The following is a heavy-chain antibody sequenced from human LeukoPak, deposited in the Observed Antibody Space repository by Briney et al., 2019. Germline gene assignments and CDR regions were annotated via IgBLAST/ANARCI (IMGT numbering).Heavy chain of an antibody. D-gene: IGHD3-16*01. CDR1: GYSFTRNG. CDR3: ARDVNYAFDY. J-gene: IGHJ4*02. V-gene: IGHV1-18*01. Sequence: ASVKVSCKPSGYSFTRNGISWVRQAPGQGLEWMAWISANSGNTNYAQNFQDRVTLTTDTSTSTAYMELRSLRSDHTAVYYCARDVNYAFDYWGQGTLVTVSS. CDR2: ISANSGNT.